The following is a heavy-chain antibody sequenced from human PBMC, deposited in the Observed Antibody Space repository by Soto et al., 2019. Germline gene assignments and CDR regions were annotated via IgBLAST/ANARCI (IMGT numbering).Heavy chain of an antibody. J-gene: IGHJ6*02. CDR1: GGTFSSYA. CDR2: IIPIFGTA. V-gene: IGHV1-69*13. D-gene: IGHD3-3*01. CDR3: ARDTIFGVVGSDYYYYGMDV. Sequence: SVKVSCKASGGTFSSYAISWVRQAPGQGLEWMGGIIPIFGTANYAQKFQGRVTITADESTSTAYMELSGLRSEDTAVYYCARDTIFGVVGSDYYYYGMDVWGQGTTVTVSS.